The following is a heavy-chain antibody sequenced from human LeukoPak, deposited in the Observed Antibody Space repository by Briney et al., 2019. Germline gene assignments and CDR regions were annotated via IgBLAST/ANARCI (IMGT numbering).Heavy chain of an antibody. CDR3: ARDLSLGWYFDL. V-gene: IGHV1-46*01. Sequence: ASVKVSCKASGYTFTSYYMHWVRQAPGQGLEWMGIINPSGGSTSYAQKFQGRVTMTRDTSTSTVYMELSSLKSEDTAVYYCARDLSLGWYFDLWGRGTLVTVSS. CDR1: GYTFTSYY. J-gene: IGHJ2*01. CDR2: INPSGGST.